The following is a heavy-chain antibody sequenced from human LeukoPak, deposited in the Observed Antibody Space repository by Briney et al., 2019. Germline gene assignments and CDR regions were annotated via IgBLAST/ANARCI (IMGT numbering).Heavy chain of an antibody. V-gene: IGHV1-24*01. Sequence: ASVKVSCKVSGYTLTELSMHWVRQAPGKGLEWMGGFDPEDGETIYAQKFQGRVTMTEDTSTDTAYMELSSLRSEDTAVYYCATYVYSYGPLYNWFDPWGQGTLVTVSS. D-gene: IGHD5-18*01. CDR2: FDPEDGET. CDR1: GYTLTELS. CDR3: ATYVYSYGPLYNWFDP. J-gene: IGHJ5*02.